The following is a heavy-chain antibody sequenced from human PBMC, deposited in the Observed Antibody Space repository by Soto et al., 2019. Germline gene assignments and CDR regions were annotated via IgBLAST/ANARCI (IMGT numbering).Heavy chain of an antibody. V-gene: IGHV3-30*18. CDR3: AKEKQQLVVAD. D-gene: IGHD6-13*01. J-gene: IGHJ4*02. CDR1: GFTFSSYG. CDR2: ISYDGSNK. Sequence: GGSLRLSCAASGFTFSSYGMHWVRQAPGKGLEWVAVISYDGSNKYYADSVKGRFTISRDNSKNTLYLQMNSLRAEDTAVYYCAKEKQQLVVADWGQGTLVTVSS.